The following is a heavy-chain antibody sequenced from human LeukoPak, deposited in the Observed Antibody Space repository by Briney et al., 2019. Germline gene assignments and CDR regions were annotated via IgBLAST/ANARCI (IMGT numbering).Heavy chain of an antibody. Sequence: SVKVSCKASGGTFSSYAISWVRQAPGQGLEWMGGIIPIFGTANYAQKFQERVTITRDMSTSTAYMELSSLRSEDTAVYYCAADSSSAFFDYWGQGTLVTVSS. D-gene: IGHD6-6*01. V-gene: IGHV1-69*05. J-gene: IGHJ4*02. CDR2: IIPIFGTA. CDR1: GGTFSSYA. CDR3: AADSSSAFFDY.